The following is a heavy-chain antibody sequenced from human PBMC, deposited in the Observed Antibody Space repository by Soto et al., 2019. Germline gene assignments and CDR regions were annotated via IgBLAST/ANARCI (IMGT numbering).Heavy chain of an antibody. Sequence: PGEALKISCKVSGYSFTSYWISLGRQRPGKGLEWMGRIDPSDSYTNYSPSFQDHVTISADKSISTAYLQWSSLKASDTAMYYCARRAPYYDSSGYYYGYWGQGTLVTVSS. CDR1: GYSFTSYW. CDR2: IDPSDSYT. V-gene: IGHV5-10-1*01. CDR3: ARRAPYYDSSGYYYGY. D-gene: IGHD3-22*01. J-gene: IGHJ4*02.